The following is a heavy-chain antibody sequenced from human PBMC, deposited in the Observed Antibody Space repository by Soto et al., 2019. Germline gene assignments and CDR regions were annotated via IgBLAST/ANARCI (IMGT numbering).Heavy chain of an antibody. CDR1: GGSFSGYY. CDR2: INHSGRT. CDR3: ARAYGSGSYCDY. Sequence: QVQLQQWGAGLLKPSETLSLTCAVYGGSFSGYYWSWIRQPPGKGLEWIGEINHSGRTNYNPSLTSRVTISVDTSKNQFSLKLSSVTAADTAVYYCARAYGSGSYCDYWGKGTLVTVSS. D-gene: IGHD3-10*01. V-gene: IGHV4-34*01. J-gene: IGHJ4*02.